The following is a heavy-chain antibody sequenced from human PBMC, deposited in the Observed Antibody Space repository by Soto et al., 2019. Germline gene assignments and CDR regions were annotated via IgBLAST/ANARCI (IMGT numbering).Heavy chain of an antibody. CDR1: GLTFSSYS. V-gene: IGHV3-21*01. Sequence: GGSLRLSCAASGLTFSSYSMNWVRQAPGKGLEWVSSISSSSSYIYYADSVKGRFTISRDNAKNSLYLQMNSLRAEDTAVYYCARDDGYSSSCPDYWGQGTLVTVSS. CDR2: ISSSSSYI. D-gene: IGHD6-13*01. J-gene: IGHJ4*02. CDR3: ARDDGYSSSCPDY.